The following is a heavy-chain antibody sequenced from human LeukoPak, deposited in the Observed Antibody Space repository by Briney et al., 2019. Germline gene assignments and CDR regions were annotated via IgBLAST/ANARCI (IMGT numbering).Heavy chain of an antibody. CDR2: IFTTGST. CDR1: GDSISSYY. J-gene: IGHJ4*02. Sequence: NSSETLSLTCTVSGDSISSYYWSWIRQPAGKGLEWIGRIFTTGSTIYNPSLKSRVTMSVDTSKNQFSLTLSSVTAADTAVYYCARTLDYYDSSGYRVFDYWGQGTLVTVSS. CDR3: ARTLDYYDSSGYRVFDY. V-gene: IGHV4-4*07. D-gene: IGHD3-22*01.